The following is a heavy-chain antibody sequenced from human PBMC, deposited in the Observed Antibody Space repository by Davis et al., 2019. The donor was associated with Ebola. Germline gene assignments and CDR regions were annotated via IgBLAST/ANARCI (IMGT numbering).Heavy chain of an antibody. CDR3: ARDLVVPAAMTGYYYGMDV. CDR1: GYTFTGYY. Sequence: ASVKVSCKASGYTFTGYYMHWVRQAPGQGLEWMGIINPSGGSTSYAQKFQGRVTMTRDTSTSTVYMELSSLRSEDTAVYYCARDLVVPAAMTGYYYGMDVWGKGTTVTVSS. V-gene: IGHV1-46*01. D-gene: IGHD2-2*01. CDR2: INPSGGST. J-gene: IGHJ6*04.